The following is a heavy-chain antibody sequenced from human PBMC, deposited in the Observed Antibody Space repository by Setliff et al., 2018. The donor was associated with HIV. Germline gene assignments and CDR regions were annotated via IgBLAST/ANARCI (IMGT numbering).Heavy chain of an antibody. Sequence: PSETLSLTCAVYGGSFSGYYWSWIRQPPGKGLEWIGEINHRGSINDNPSLKSRVTISVDTSKHQLSLKLISVTAADTAVYYCASELAYCGADCSRRGFLHWGQGTLVTVSS. CDR3: ASELAYCGADCSRRGFLH. CDR1: GGSFSGYY. J-gene: IGHJ1*01. CDR2: INHRGSI. D-gene: IGHD2-21*02. V-gene: IGHV4-34*01.